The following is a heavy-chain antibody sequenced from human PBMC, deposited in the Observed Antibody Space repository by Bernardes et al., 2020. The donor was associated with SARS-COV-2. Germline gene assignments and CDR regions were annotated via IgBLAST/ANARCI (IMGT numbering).Heavy chain of an antibody. CDR3: AKDRWLLILTSEEDWFDP. CDR2: ISGSGGST. CDR1: GFTFSSYA. J-gene: IGHJ5*02. D-gene: IGHD5-12*01. Sequence: GGSLRLSCAASGFTFSSYAMSWVRQAPGKGLEWVSAISGSGGSTYYADSVKGRFTISRDNSKNTLYLQMNSLRAEDTAVYYCAKDRWLLILTSEEDWFDPWGQGTLVTVSS. V-gene: IGHV3-23*01.